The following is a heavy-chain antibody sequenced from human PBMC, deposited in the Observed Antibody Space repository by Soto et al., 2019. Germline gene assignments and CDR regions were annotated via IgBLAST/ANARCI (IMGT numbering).Heavy chain of an antibody. J-gene: IGHJ4*02. CDR1: GDSVSSNSAA. CDR2: TYYRSKWYN. D-gene: IGHD6-19*01. Sequence: QSQTLSLTCAISGDSVSSNSAAWNWIRQSPSRGLEWLGRTYYRSKWYNDYAVSVKSRITINPDTSKNQFSLQLNSVTPEDTAVYYCAREAGIAVAGTNYFDYWGQGTLVTVSS. V-gene: IGHV6-1*01. CDR3: AREAGIAVAGTNYFDY.